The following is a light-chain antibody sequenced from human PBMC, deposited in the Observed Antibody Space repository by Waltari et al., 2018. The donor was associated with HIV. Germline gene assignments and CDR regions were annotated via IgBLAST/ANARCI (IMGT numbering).Light chain of an antibody. CDR2: TKK. J-gene: IGLJ2*01. CDR3: ATWDDSLNGVV. Sequence: QSVLTQPPSASGTPGPRVTISCSGSGSNIGSNAVNWYQHPPGTAPKLHTYTKKKRGTGVPVRFSGSKSGTSASLAISGLQTEGEADYFCATWDDSLNGVVFGGGTKLTVL. V-gene: IGLV1-44*01. CDR1: GSNIGSNA.